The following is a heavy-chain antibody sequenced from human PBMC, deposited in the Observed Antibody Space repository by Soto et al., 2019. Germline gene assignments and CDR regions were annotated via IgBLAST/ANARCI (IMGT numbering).Heavy chain of an antibody. J-gene: IGHJ4*02. D-gene: IGHD2-21*02. CDR2: ISGSGGST. CDR1: GFTFSSYA. V-gene: IGHV3-23*01. CDR3: ARLPKGSLVTA. Sequence: EVQLLESGGGLVQPGGSLRLSCAASGFTFSSYAMSWVRQAPGKGLEWVSGISGSGGSTYYADSVKGRFTISRDNAKNALFLQMNSLRDDDTATYYCARLPKGSLVTAWGQGVRVTVSS.